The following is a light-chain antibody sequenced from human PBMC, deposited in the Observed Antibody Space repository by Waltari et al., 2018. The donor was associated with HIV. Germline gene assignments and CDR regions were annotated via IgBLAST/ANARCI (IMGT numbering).Light chain of an antibody. CDR3: QVWDGRGDPVI. V-gene: IGLV3-21*02. Sequence: SYVLTQPPSVSVAPGPTARITCAGHNIAATTSVHWYRLNPGQAPVVVIYDDRDRPSGIPDRFSGSSSGDTATLTSSRGEAGDEADYYCQVWDGRGDPVIFGGGTKLAVV. CDR2: DDR. J-gene: IGLJ2*01. CDR1: NIAATTS.